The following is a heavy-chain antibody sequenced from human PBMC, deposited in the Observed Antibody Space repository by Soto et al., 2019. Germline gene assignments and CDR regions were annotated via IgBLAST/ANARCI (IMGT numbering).Heavy chain of an antibody. V-gene: IGHV3-21*01. J-gene: IGHJ5*02. CDR1: GFTFSNYA. CDR2: ISSSSSYI. D-gene: IGHD2-2*01. Sequence: GGSLRLSCAASGFTFSNYAMHWFRQAQGKGLEWISSISSSSSYIYYADSVKGRFTISRDNAKNSLYLQMNSLRAEDTAVYYCAREVGYCSSTSCPEDWFDPWGQGTLVTVSS. CDR3: AREVGYCSSTSCPEDWFDP.